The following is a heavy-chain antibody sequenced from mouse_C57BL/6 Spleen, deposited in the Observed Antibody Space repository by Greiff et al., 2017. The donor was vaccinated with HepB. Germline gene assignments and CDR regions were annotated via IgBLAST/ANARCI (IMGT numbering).Heavy chain of an antibody. Sequence: DVQLQESGPGLVKPSQSLSLTCSVTGYSITSGYYWNWIRQFPGNKLEWMGYISYDGSNNYNPSLKIRISITRDTSKNQFFLKLNSVTTEATATYYCAREGLGKGNYWGQGTTLTVSA. V-gene: IGHV3-6*01. CDR2: ISYDGSN. J-gene: IGHJ2*01. CDR1: GYSITSGYY. D-gene: IGHD4-1*01. CDR3: AREGLGKGNY.